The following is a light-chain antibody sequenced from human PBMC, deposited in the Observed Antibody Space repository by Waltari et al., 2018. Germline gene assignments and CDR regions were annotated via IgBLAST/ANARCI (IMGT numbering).Light chain of an antibody. CDR1: SSDIGSYHR. Sequence: QSALTQPASVSGSPGQSITIPCTGASSDIGSYHRFSWCQQHPGKAPKLIIFEVTNRPSGGSNRCSGSKSGNTASLTISGLQAEDEGDYFCTSFTNTNTWVFGGGTKLTVL. V-gene: IGLV2-14*01. CDR2: EVT. J-gene: IGLJ3*02. CDR3: TSFTNTNTWV.